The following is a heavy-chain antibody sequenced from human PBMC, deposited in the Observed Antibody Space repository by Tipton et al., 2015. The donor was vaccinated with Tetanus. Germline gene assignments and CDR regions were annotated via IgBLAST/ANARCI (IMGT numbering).Heavy chain of an antibody. CDR1: GFSFSRDP. CDR3: TRDGPFNSPTSGWFGP. V-gene: IGHV3-48*04. CDR2: ISASSGTI. Sequence: SLRLSCAASGFSFSRDPMSWVRQAPGKGLEWISYISASSGTIFYADSVKGRFTISRDNAKNSLFLQMNSLTAEDTALYYCTRDGPFNSPTSGWFGPWGQGTQVTVSS. D-gene: IGHD2/OR15-2a*01. J-gene: IGHJ5*02.